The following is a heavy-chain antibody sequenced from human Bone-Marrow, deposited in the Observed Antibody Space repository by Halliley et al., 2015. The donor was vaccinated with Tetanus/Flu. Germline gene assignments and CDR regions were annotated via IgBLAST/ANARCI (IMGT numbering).Heavy chain of an antibody. CDR1: GYRLTSYW. D-gene: IGHD6-6*01. CDR2: IYPPDSET. V-gene: IGHV5-51*01. CDR3: ATTREQLVPILDF. J-gene: IGHJ4*02. Sequence: QLVQSGAEVKRPGEFLKISCKGSGYRLTSYWIAWVRQKPGKGLEWMGIIYPPDSETKYSPSFQGQVTISADKSSATAFLQWDSLKAPAAVFYYWATTREQLVPILDFWGQGTLVAVSS.